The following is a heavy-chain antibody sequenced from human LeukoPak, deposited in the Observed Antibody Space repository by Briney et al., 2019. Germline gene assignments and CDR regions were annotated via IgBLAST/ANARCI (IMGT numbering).Heavy chain of an antibody. CDR1: GFTFSSYS. J-gene: IGHJ3*02. V-gene: IGHV3-48*02. Sequence: GGSLRLSCAASGFTFSSYSMNWVRQAPGKGLEWVSYISSSSSTIYYADSVKGRFTISRDNAKNSLYLQMNSLRDEDTAVYYCARDRASYYYDSSGYYPGAFGIWGQGTMVTVSS. D-gene: IGHD3-22*01. CDR2: ISSSSSTI. CDR3: ARDRASYYYDSSGYYPGAFGI.